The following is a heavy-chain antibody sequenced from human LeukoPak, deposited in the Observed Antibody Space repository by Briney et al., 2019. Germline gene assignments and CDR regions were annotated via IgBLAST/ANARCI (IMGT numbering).Heavy chain of an antibody. Sequence: VASVKVSCKASGGTFSSYAISWVRQAPGQGLEWMGGIIPIFGTANYAQKFQGRVTITADESTSTAYMEPSSLRSEDTAVYYCAMGGYYRVYFDYWGQGTLVTVSS. V-gene: IGHV1-69*13. CDR2: IIPIFGTA. J-gene: IGHJ4*02. CDR1: GGTFSSYA. D-gene: IGHD3-10*01. CDR3: AMGGYYRVYFDY.